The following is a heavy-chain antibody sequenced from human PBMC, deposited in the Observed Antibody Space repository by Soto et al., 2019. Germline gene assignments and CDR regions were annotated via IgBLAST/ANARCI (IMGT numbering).Heavy chain of an antibody. J-gene: IGHJ4*02. CDR2: INPNGGNT. V-gene: IGHV1-46*01. D-gene: IGHD2-2*02. CDR1: GYTFASHY. Sequence: QVQLVQSWAEVKKPGASVKVSCQASGYTFASHYIHWVRQAPGQGLEWMGVINPNGGNTRYAQRFQDRLTLTTDTPTNTVYLDLSSLSSDDTAVYYCGRYTSGLDYWGQGTLVTVSS. CDR3: GRYTSGLDY.